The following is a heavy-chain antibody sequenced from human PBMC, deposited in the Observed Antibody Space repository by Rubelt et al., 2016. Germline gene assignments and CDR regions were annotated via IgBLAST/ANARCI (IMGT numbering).Heavy chain of an antibody. Sequence: VQLVESGGGLVQPGGSLTLSCAASGFTFSNYGMHWVRQAPGKGLEWVAFIRYDGTDKRYADSVKGRFTISRDNSKNTRYLQMNSLRAEDTAVYYCAKDGSYTSGWAKYYFDYWGQGTLVTVSS. CDR3: AKDGSYTSGWAKYYFDY. D-gene: IGHD6-19*01. CDR1: GFTFSNYG. J-gene: IGHJ4*02. CDR2: IRYDGTDK. V-gene: IGHV3-30*02.